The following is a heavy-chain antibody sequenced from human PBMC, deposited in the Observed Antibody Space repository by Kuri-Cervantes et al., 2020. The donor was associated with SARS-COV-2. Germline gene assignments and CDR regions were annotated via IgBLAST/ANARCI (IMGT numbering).Heavy chain of an antibody. CDR2: ISGTGGST. Sequence: GESLKISCAASGFSFNDYAMNWVRQAPGKGLEWVSTISGTGGSTYYADSVKGRFTISRDNSGNTLYLQMSSLRAEDTAIYYCAKDKGSPRGWGTMIKGYFDYWGQGTRVTVSS. J-gene: IGHJ4*02. V-gene: IGHV3-23*01. CDR1: GFSFNDYA. D-gene: IGHD3-22*01. CDR3: AKDKGSPRGWGTMIKGYFDY.